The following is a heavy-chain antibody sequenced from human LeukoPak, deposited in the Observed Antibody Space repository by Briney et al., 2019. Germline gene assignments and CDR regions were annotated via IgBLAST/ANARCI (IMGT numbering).Heavy chain of an antibody. V-gene: IGHV4-34*01. CDR2: INHSGST. D-gene: IGHD6-6*01. J-gene: IGHJ6*03. CDR1: GGSFSGYH. CDR3: ARATEGYSSSVVYMDV. Sequence: PSETLSLTCAVYGGSFSGYHWTWIRQPPGKGLEWIGEINHSGSTKYSPSLKSRVTISVDTPKNQFSLKLTSVTAADTAVYFCARATEGYSSSVVYMDVWGEGTTVTVSS.